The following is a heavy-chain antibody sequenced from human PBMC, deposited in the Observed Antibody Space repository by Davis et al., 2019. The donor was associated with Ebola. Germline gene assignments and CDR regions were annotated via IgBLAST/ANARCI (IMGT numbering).Heavy chain of an antibody. J-gene: IGHJ4*02. CDR3: ASRPRRAAAGDH. CDR2: IIPMSGIP. Sequence: SVKVSCKVSGVTFRSYGFSWVRHAPGQGLEWMGGIIPMSGIPNYAQKFQGRVTITADESKNTAYMELRSLRSEDTAMYYCASRPRRAAAGDHWGQGTRVTVSS. CDR1: GVTFRSYG. D-gene: IGHD6-13*01. V-gene: IGHV1-69*13.